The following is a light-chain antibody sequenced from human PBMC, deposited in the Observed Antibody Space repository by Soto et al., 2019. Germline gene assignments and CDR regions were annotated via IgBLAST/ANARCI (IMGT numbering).Light chain of an antibody. Sequence: QSALTQPPSASGSPGQSVTISCTGTSSDIGGYNSVSWYQQHPGKAPRLMIYEVNKRPSGVPDRFSGSKSGYTASLTVSGLQTEDEADYYCSSYAGNNNFVVFGGGTKLTVL. J-gene: IGLJ2*01. CDR3: SSYAGNNNFVV. V-gene: IGLV2-8*01. CDR2: EVN. CDR1: SSDIGGYNS.